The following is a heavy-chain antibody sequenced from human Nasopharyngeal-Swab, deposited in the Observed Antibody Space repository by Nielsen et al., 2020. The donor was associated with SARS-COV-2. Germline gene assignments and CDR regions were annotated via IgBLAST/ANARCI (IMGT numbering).Heavy chain of an antibody. Sequence: GESLKISCAASGFTFSDYYMSWIRQAPGKGLEWVSYISSSGSTIYYADSVKGRFTISRDNAKNSLYLQMNSLRAEDTAVYYCARERGEHPDPAFDIWGQGTMVTVSS. CDR2: ISSSGSTI. V-gene: IGHV3-11*01. CDR3: ARERGEHPDPAFDI. J-gene: IGHJ3*02. D-gene: IGHD1/OR15-1a*01. CDR1: GFTFSDYY.